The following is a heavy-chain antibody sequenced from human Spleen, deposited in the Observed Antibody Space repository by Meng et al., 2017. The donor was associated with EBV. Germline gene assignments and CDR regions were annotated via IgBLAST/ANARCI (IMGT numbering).Heavy chain of an antibody. CDR2: INHDGST. J-gene: IGHJ4*02. Sequence: VQRQPGGEGLLKPSETLSLICVVYGGSVSGHHWMWIRQPPRKGLEWIGEINHDGSTNYNPSLKSRVTISVDTSKNQFSLSLGSVTAADTAVYYCARVPPYYYASSGYLFDQWGQGTLVTVSS. D-gene: IGHD3-22*01. CDR1: GGSVSGHH. V-gene: IGHV4-34*02. CDR3: ARVPPYYYASSGYLFDQ.